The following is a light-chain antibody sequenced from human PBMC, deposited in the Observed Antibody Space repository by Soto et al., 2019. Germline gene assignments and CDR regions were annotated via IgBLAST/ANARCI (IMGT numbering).Light chain of an antibody. J-gene: IGKJ2*01. CDR2: DAS. CDR3: QHHDNLPYT. CDR1: QDITKY. Sequence: DIQMTRSPSSLSASVGDRVTITCQASQDITKYLSWFQQKPGKVPKLLIYDASELETGVPSRFSGSGSGTDCPLTISSLQTEDIATYYCQHHDNLPYTFGQGTKLEMK. V-gene: IGKV1-33*01.